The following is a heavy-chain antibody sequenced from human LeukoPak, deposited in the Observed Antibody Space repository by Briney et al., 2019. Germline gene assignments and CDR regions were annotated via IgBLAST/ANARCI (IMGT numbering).Heavy chain of an antibody. J-gene: IGHJ3*02. Sequence: SQTLSLNCTVSGGSISSGDYYWSWIRQPPGKGLEWIGYIYYSGSTYYNPSLKSRVTISVDTSKNQFSLKLSSVTAADTAVHYCARSIAVALNAFDIWGQGTMVTVSS. V-gene: IGHV4-30-4*08. CDR1: GGSISSGDYY. D-gene: IGHD6-19*01. CDR2: IYYSGST. CDR3: ARSIAVALNAFDI.